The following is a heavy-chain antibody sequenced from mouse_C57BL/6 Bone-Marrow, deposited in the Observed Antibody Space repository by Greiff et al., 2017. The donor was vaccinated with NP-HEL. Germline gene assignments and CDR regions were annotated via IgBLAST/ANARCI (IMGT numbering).Heavy chain of an antibody. CDR2: IYPGDGDT. Sequence: QVQLQQSGAELVKPVASVKISCKASGYAFRSYWMNWVKPRPGKGLWWIGQIYPGDGDTNYNGKFKGKATLTAAKSSSTAYMQLSSLTSEDSAVYFCARYYGSSYYFDYWGQGTTLTVSS. J-gene: IGHJ2*01. CDR1: GYAFRSYW. V-gene: IGHV1-80*01. CDR3: ARYYGSSYYFDY. D-gene: IGHD1-1*01.